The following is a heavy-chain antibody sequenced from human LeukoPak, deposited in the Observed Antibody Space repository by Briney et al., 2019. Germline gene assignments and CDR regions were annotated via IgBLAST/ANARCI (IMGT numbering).Heavy chain of an antibody. CDR3: ARCPRWLQSNYFDY. CDR2: INHSGST. J-gene: IGHJ4*02. V-gene: IGHV4-34*01. Sequence: SETLSLTCAVYGGSFSGYYWSWIRQPPGKGLEWIGEINHSGSTNYNPSLKSRVTISVDTSKNQFSLKLSSVTAADTAAYYCARCPRWLQSNYFDYWGQGTLVTVSS. CDR1: GGSFSGYY. D-gene: IGHD5-24*01.